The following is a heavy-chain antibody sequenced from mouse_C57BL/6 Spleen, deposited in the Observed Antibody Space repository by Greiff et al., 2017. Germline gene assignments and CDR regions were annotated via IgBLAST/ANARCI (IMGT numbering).Heavy chain of an antibody. V-gene: IGHV1-66*01. Sequence: QVQLQQSGPELVKPGASVKISCKASGYSFTSYYIHWVKQRPGQGLEWIGWIYPGSGNTKYNEKFKGKATLTADTSSSTAYMQLSSLTSEDSAVYYSARRGTTVVAGDYFDYWGQGTTLTVSS. J-gene: IGHJ2*01. D-gene: IGHD1-1*01. CDR3: ARRGTTVVAGDYFDY. CDR2: IYPGSGNT. CDR1: GYSFTSYY.